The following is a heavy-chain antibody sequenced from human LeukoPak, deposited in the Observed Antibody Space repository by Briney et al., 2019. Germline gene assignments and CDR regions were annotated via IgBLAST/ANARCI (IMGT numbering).Heavy chain of an antibody. CDR2: IRSKANSYAT. CDR3: ARDKLRRVTYNWFDP. V-gene: IGHV3-73*01. CDR1: GFTFSGSA. J-gene: IGHJ5*02. D-gene: IGHD5-18*01. Sequence: PGGSLRLSCAASGFTFSGSAMHWVRQASGKGLEWVGRIRSKANSYATAYAASVKGRFTISRDDSKNTAYLQMNSLKTEDTAVYYCARDKLRRVTYNWFDPWGQGTLVTVSS.